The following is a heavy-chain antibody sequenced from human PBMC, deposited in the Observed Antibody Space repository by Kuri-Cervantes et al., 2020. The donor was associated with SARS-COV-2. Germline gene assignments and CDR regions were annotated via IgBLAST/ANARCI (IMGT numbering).Heavy chain of an antibody. V-gene: IGHV1-18*01. CDR2: ISAYNGNT. CDR3: ARGGSGGSCYSCWYFDL. J-gene: IGHJ2*01. D-gene: IGHD2-15*01. CDR1: GYTFTSYG. Sequence: ASVKVSCKDSGYTFTSYGISWVRQAPGQGLEWMGWISAYNGNTNYAQKLQGRVTMTTDTSTSTAYMELRSLRSDDTAVYYCARGGSGGSCYSCWYFDLWGRGTLVTVSS.